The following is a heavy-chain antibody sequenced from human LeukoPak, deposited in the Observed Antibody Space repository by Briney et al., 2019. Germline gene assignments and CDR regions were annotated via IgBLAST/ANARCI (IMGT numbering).Heavy chain of an antibody. Sequence: GGSLRLSCAASGFTFSSYWMSWVRQAPGKGLEWVANIKQDGSEKYYVDSVKGRFTISRDNSKNTLYLQMNSLRAEDTAVYYCAKVLALHETMIVVVTDLGAFDIWGQGTMVTVSS. V-gene: IGHV3-7*01. CDR2: IKQDGSEK. D-gene: IGHD3-22*01. CDR1: GFTFSSYW. J-gene: IGHJ3*02. CDR3: AKVLALHETMIVVVTDLGAFDI.